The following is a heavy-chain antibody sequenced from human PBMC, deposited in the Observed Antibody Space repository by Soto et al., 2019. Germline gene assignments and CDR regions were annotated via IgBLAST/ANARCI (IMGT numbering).Heavy chain of an antibody. D-gene: IGHD3-10*01. CDR1: GFTFSSYS. CDR2: ISSSSSYI. Sequence: PGGSLRLSCAASGFTFSSYSMNLVRQAPGKVLEWVSSISSSSSYIYYADSVKGRFTISRDNAKNSLYLQMNSLRAEDTAVYYCASGTNYGFFDYSGQGTLVNVS. J-gene: IGHJ4*02. V-gene: IGHV3-21*01. CDR3: ASGTNYGFFDY.